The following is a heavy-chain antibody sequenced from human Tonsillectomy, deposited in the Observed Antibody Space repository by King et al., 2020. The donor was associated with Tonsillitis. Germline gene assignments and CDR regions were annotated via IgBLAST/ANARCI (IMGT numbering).Heavy chain of an antibody. CDR1: GYTFTSYY. V-gene: IGHV1-46*03. J-gene: IGHJ6*02. Sequence: QLVQAGAEVKKPGASVKGSCKASGYTFTSYYMHWVRQAPGQGLEWMGIINPSGGSTSYAQKFQGRVTMTRDTSTSTVYMELSSLRSEDTAVYYCARAGRYCSGGSCYYYGMDVWGQGTTVTVSS. CDR3: ARAGRYCSGGSCYYYGMDV. D-gene: IGHD2-15*01. CDR2: INPSGGST.